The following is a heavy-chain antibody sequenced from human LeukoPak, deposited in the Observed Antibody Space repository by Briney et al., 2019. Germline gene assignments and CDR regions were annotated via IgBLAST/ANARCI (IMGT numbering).Heavy chain of an antibody. CDR3: ATSAAMDV. CDR2: INHSGST. Sequence: SETLSLICTVSGGSISSSSYNWGWIRQPPGEGLEWIGEINHSGSTNYNPSLKSRVTISVDTSKNQFSLKLSSVTAADTALYYCATSAAMDVWGQGTTVTVSS. V-gene: IGHV4-39*07. CDR1: GGSISSSSYN. J-gene: IGHJ6*02. D-gene: IGHD6-13*01.